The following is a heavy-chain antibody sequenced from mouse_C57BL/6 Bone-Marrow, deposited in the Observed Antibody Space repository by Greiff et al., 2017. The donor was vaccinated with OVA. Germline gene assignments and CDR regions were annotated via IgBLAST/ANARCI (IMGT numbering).Heavy chain of an antibody. CDR1: GFTFSSYG. CDR3: ARHGDYGSFFDY. J-gene: IGHJ2*01. V-gene: IGHV5-6*01. Sequence: EVQRVESGGDLVKPGGSLKLSCAASGFTFSSYGMSWVRQTPDKRLEWVATISSGGSYTYYPDSVKGRFTISRDNAKNTLYRQMSRLKSEDTAMYYCARHGDYGSFFDYWGQGTTLTVSS. CDR2: ISSGGSYT. D-gene: IGHD1-1*01.